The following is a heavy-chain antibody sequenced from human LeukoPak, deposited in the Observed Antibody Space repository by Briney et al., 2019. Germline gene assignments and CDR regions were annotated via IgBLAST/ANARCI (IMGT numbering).Heavy chain of an antibody. Sequence: SETLSLTCAVYGGSFSGYYWSWIRQPPVKGLEWIGEINHSGSTNYNPSLKSRVTISVDTSKNQFSLKLSSVTAADTAVYYCARSRAAAVFGPPYYYYYGMDVWGQGTTVTVSS. J-gene: IGHJ6*02. CDR2: INHSGST. CDR3: ARSRAAAVFGPPYYYYYGMDV. D-gene: IGHD6-13*01. V-gene: IGHV4-34*01. CDR1: GGSFSGYY.